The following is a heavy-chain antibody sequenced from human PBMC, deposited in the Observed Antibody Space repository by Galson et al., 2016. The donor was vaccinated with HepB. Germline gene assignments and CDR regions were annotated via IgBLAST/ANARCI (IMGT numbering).Heavy chain of an antibody. J-gene: IGHJ3*02. V-gene: IGHV3-9*02. CDR3: AKDSGAYYYDSSGYRRNAFDI. Sequence: SLRLSCAASGFTPDHYAMHWVRQAPGKGLEWVSGISWNSGSIGYADSVKGRFTISRDNAKNSRYLQMNSLRAGDTALYYCAKDSGAYYYDSSGYRRNAFDIWGQGTMVTVSS. D-gene: IGHD3-22*01. CDR2: ISWNSGSI. CDR1: GFTPDHYA.